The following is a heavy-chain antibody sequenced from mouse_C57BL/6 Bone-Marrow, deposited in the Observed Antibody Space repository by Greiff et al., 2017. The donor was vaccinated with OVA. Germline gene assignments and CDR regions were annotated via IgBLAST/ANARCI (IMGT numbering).Heavy chain of an antibody. D-gene: IGHD1-1*01. Sequence: QVQLQQSGAELARPGASVKLSCKASGYTFTSYGISWVKQRTGQGLEWIGEIYPRSGNTYYNEKFKGKATLTADKSSSTAYMELRSLTSEDSAVYFCARTTTGYWGQGTLVTVSA. CDR2: IYPRSGNT. CDR3: ARTTTGY. V-gene: IGHV1-81*01. J-gene: IGHJ3*02. CDR1: GYTFTSYG.